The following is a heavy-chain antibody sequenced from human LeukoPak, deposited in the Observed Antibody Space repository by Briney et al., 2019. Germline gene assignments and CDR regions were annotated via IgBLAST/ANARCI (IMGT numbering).Heavy chain of an antibody. CDR2: IYYSGST. J-gene: IGHJ5*02. D-gene: IGHD2-15*01. CDR1: GGSISSSSYY. Sequence: SETLSLTCTVSGGSISSSSYYWGWIRQPPGKGLEWIGSIYYSGSTYYNPSLKSRVTISVDTSKNQFSLKLSSVTAADTAVHYCARSRPIVVVVAATSNWFDPWGQGTLVTVSS. CDR3: ARSRPIVVVVAATSNWFDP. V-gene: IGHV4-39*01.